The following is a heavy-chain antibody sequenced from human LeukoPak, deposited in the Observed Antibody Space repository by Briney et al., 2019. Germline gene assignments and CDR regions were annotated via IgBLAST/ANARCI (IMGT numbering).Heavy chain of an antibody. Sequence: GGSLRLSCAASGFTFSSYSMNWVRQAPGKGLEWVSSISSSSSSYIYYADSVKGRFTISRDNAKNSLYLQMNSLRAEDTAVYYCAKDRRDADYEFYFDYWGQGTLVTVSS. V-gene: IGHV3-21*01. CDR3: AKDRRDADYEFYFDY. D-gene: IGHD4-17*01. CDR2: ISSSSSSYI. CDR1: GFTFSSYS. J-gene: IGHJ4*02.